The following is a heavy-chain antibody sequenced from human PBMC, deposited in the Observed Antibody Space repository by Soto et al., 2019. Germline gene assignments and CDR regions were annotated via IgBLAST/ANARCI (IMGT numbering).Heavy chain of an antibody. CDR3: ARYSALQMWEFDY. CDR2: IWYDGSNK. J-gene: IGHJ4*02. V-gene: IGHV3-33*01. CDR1: GFTFSSYG. D-gene: IGHD1-26*01. Sequence: QVQLVESGGGVVQPGRSLRLSCAASGFTFSSYGMHWVRQAPGKGLEWVAVIWYDGSNKYYADSVKGRFTISRDNSKNTLYLQMNSLRAEDTAVYYCARYSALQMWEFDYWGQGTLVTVSS.